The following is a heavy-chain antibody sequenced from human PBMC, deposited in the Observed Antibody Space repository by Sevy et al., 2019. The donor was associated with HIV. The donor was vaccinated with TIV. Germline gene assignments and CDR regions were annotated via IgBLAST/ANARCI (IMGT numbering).Heavy chain of an antibody. V-gene: IGHV3-33*01. J-gene: IGHJ4*02. Sequence: GGSLRLSCAASGFTFSSYGMHWVRQAPGKGLEWVAVIWYDGSNKYYADSVKGRFTISRDNSKNTLYLQMNSLRAEDTAVYYCARAPNYYGSGSGVCGGLDYWGQGTLVTVSS. CDR2: IWYDGSNK. D-gene: IGHD3-10*01. CDR1: GFTFSSYG. CDR3: ARAPNYYGSGSGVCGGLDY.